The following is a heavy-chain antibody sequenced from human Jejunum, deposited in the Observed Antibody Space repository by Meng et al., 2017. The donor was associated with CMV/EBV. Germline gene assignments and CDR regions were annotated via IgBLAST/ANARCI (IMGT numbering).Heavy chain of an antibody. D-gene: IGHD3/OR15-3a*01. CDR2: TSPYNGDT. J-gene: IGHJ4*02. V-gene: IGHV1-18*01. Sequence: VQLVQSGVEVKTPGDSVKVSCKASGYSFTNYGITWIRQAPGQGLEYMGWTSPYNGDTNYGQNLQGRMTMTTDTSTTTAYMELRSLRSDDTALYYCTRDGLQYTEGSSYWGQGTLVTVSS. CDR1: GYSFTNYG. CDR3: TRDGLQYTEGSSY.